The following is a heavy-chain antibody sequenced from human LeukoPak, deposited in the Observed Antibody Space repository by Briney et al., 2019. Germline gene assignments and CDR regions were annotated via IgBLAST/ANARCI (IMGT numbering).Heavy chain of an antibody. J-gene: IGHJ4*02. CDR2: IREDGSEA. CDR1: GFTVSSRY. CDR3: ARVLYFRENSYAGPFDQ. D-gene: IGHD5-18*01. V-gene: IGHV3-7*01. Sequence: HAGGSLRLSCAASGFTVSSRYMSWVRQAPGKGLEWVANIREDGSEAYYVDFVKGRFTISRDNDKNSLHLQMNSLRVEDTAVYYCARVLYFRENSYAGPFDQWGQGTLVTVSS.